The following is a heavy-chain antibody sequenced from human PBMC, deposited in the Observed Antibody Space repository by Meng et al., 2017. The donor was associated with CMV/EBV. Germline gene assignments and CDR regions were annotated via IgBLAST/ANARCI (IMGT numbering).Heavy chain of an antibody. CDR3: AKDRGSRSAAIINAFDI. CDR1: GFTFSSYA. Sequence: GGSLRLSCAASGFTFSSYAMSWVRQAPGKGLEWVSGISWNSGSIGYADSVEGRFTISRDNAKNSLYLQMNSLRAEDTALYYCAKDRGSRSAAIINAFDIWGQGTMVTVSS. V-gene: IGHV3-9*01. D-gene: IGHD2-2*01. CDR2: ISWNSGSI. J-gene: IGHJ3*02.